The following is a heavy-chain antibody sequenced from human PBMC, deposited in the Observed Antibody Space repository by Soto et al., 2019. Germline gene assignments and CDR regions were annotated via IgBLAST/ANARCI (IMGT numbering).Heavy chain of an antibody. V-gene: IGHV1-8*01. CDR1: GYTFGNND. Sequence: ASVKVSCKASGYTFGNNDISWVRQATGQGLEWMGWMNPNSGNTDYAQKFQGRVSMTRNNSITTAYMELSSLRSDDTAIYYCARKATSGTLNWFDPWGQGTLVTVSS. CDR2: MNPNSGNT. CDR3: ARKATSGTLNWFDP. J-gene: IGHJ5*02.